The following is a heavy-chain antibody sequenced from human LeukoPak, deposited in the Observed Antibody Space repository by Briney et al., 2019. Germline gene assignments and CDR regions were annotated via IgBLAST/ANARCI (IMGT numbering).Heavy chain of an antibody. V-gene: IGHV4-38-2*02. D-gene: IGHD3-10*01. Sequence: SETLSLTCTVSGYSINSGYYWGWIRQPPGKGLEWIGTVYHSGNTYYNASLQSRVTLSLDTSNNQFSLKLSSVTAADTAAYYCASIRYYYDSGRLADWGQGTLVIVSS. CDR2: VYHSGNT. J-gene: IGHJ4*02. CDR1: GYSINSGYY. CDR3: ASIRYYYDSGRLAD.